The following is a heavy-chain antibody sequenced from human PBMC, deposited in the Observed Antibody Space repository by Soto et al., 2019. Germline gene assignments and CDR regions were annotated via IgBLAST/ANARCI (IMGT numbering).Heavy chain of an antibody. J-gene: IGHJ4*02. CDR3: ARGPSPTYYYDSSGYSYFDY. D-gene: IGHD3-22*01. Sequence: ASVKVSCTACGYTFTSYGISWVRQAPGQGLEWMGWISAYNGNTNYAQKLQGRVTMTTDTSTSTAYMELRSLRSDDTAVYYCARGPSPTYYYDSSGYSYFDYWGQGTLVTVSS. CDR1: GYTFTSYG. V-gene: IGHV1-18*01. CDR2: ISAYNGNT.